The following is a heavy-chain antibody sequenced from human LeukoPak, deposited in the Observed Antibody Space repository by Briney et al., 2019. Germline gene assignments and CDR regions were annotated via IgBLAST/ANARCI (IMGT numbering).Heavy chain of an antibody. D-gene: IGHD2-15*01. CDR1: GGSFSGYY. V-gene: IGHV4-34*01. CDR3: ARGRNSRRSGGRCFSPYYYYGMDV. Sequence: SETLSLTCAVYGGSFSGYYWSWIRQPPGKGLEWIGEINHSGSTNYNPSLKSRVTISVDTSKNQFSLKLSSVTAADTAVYYCARGRNSRRSGGRCFSPYYYYGMDVWGKGTTVTVSS. J-gene: IGHJ6*04. CDR2: INHSGST.